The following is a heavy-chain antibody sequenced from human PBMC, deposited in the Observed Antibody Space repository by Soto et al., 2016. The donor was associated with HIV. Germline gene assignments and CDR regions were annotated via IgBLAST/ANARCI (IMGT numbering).Heavy chain of an antibody. D-gene: IGHD2-21*02. Sequence: QVQLVESGGGVVQPGRSLRLSCAASRFTFSSYGMHWVRQAPGKGLEWVSVIWYDGSNKYYADSVKGRFIISRDNSNNTLYLQMNNLRAEDTAVYYCAKDRAGGDHFDYWGQGTLVTVSS. V-gene: IGHV3-33*06. CDR1: RFTFSSYG. J-gene: IGHJ4*02. CDR3: AKDRAGGDHFDY. CDR2: IWYDGSNK.